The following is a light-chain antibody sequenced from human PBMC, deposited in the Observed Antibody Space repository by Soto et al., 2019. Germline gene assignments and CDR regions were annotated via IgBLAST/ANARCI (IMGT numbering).Light chain of an antibody. V-gene: IGKV1-39*01. Sequence: DIQMTQSPSSLSASVGDRVTITCRASQRISSYLNWYQQKPGKAPKLLIYAASSLQSGVPSRFSGSGSGTDFTLTISSLQPGDFASYYCQQSYSNIWTFGQGTKVDIK. CDR2: AAS. J-gene: IGKJ1*01. CDR3: QQSYSNIWT. CDR1: QRISSY.